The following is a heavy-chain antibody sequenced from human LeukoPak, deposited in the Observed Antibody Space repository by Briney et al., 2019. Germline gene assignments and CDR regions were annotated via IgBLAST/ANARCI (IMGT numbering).Heavy chain of an antibody. J-gene: IGHJ4*02. D-gene: IGHD3-9*01. CDR2: IYYSGST. CDR3: ARGYDYDILTGYYVAPVYFDY. V-gene: IGHV4-31*03. Sequence: SETLSLTCTVSGGSISSSSYYWGWIRQPPGKGLEWIGYIYYSGSTYYNPSLKSRVTISVDTSKNQFSLKLSSVTAADTAVYYCARGYDYDILTGYYVAPVYFDYWGQGTLVTVSS. CDR1: GGSISSSSYY.